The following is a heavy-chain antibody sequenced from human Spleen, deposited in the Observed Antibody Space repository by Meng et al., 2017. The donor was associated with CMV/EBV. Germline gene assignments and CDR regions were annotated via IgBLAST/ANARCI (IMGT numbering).Heavy chain of an antibody. J-gene: IGHJ4*02. CDR2: IKRDGTEK. Sequence: GESLKISCVASGFTFSSHWMNWVRQAPGKGLEWVANIKRDGTEKNYVDSVKGRFTISRDNAQNSVFLQMDSLRVEDTAVYYCVRSFDRWGQGTQVTVSS. CDR3: VRSFDR. V-gene: IGHV3-7*01. CDR1: GFTFSSHW. D-gene: IGHD3-9*01.